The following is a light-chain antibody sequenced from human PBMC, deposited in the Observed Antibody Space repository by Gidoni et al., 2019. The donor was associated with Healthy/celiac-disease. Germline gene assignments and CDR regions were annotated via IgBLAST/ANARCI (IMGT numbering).Light chain of an antibody. CDR2: DAS. Sequence: ETVLIQSPATLSLSPGERATLSCRASQSFSSYLAWYQQKPGQAPRLLIYDASNRATGIPARFSGSGSGTDFTLTISSLEPEDVAVYYCQQRSNWPWTFGQGTKVEIK. V-gene: IGKV3-11*01. J-gene: IGKJ1*01. CDR3: QQRSNWPWT. CDR1: QSFSSY.